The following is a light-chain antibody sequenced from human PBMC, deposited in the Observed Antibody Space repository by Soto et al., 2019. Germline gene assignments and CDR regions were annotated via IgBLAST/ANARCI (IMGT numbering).Light chain of an antibody. CDR2: RNN. CDR1: SSNIGSNY. J-gene: IGLJ2*01. Sequence: QSVLTQPPSASGTPGQRVTISCSGSSSNIGSNYVYWYQHLPATAPKLLIYRNNRRPSGVPDRFSASKSGTSASLAISGLLSEEEADYYCAAGDDSLSGGVFGGG. CDR3: AAGDDSLSGGV. V-gene: IGLV1-47*01.